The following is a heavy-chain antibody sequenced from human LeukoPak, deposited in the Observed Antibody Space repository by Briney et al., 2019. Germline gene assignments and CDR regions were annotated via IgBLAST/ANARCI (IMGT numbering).Heavy chain of an antibody. CDR2: ISWNSGSI. D-gene: IGHD2-15*01. V-gene: IGHV3-9*01. CDR3: ARDTVVAARDGMDV. J-gene: IGHJ6*03. CDR1: GFTFDDYA. Sequence: GGSLRLSCAASGFTFDDYAMHWVRQAPGKGLEWVSGISWNSGSIGYADSVKGRFTISRDNAKNSLYLQMNSLRAEDTAVYYCARDTVVAARDGMDVWGKGTTVTVSS.